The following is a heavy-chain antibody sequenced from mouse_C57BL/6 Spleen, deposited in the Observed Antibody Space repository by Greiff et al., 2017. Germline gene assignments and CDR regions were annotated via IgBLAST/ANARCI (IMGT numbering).Heavy chain of an antibody. CDR2: INYDGSST. Sequence: EVKLVESEGGLVQPGSSMKLSCTASGFTFSDYYMAWVRQVPEKGLEWVANINYDGSSTYYLDSLKSRFIISRDNAKNILYLQMSSLKSEDTATYYCARGGYSNLAWFAYWGQGTLVTVSA. J-gene: IGHJ3*01. V-gene: IGHV5-16*01. CDR1: GFTFSDYY. CDR3: ARGGYSNLAWFAY. D-gene: IGHD2-5*01.